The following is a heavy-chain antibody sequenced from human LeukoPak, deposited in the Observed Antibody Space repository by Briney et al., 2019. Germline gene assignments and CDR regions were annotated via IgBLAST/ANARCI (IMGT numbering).Heavy chain of an antibody. Sequence: SVKVSCKASGGTFSSYAFSWVRQAPGQGLQWMGGIIPMFGAANYAQKFQGRVTITADESTSTAYMELSSLRSEDTAMYYCARDGVVVPAAMEGLVGYYGMDVWGQGTTVTVSS. J-gene: IGHJ6*02. V-gene: IGHV1-69*01. CDR1: GGTFSSYA. CDR2: IIPMFGAA. D-gene: IGHD2-2*01. CDR3: ARDGVVVPAAMEGLVGYYGMDV.